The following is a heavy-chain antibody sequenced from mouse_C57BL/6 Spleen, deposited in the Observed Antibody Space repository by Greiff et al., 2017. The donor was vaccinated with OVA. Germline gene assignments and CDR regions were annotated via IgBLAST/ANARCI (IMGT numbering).Heavy chain of an antibody. V-gene: IGHV1-50*01. CDR3: AWRSSLDD. CDR2: IDPSDSST. Sequence: QVQLQQSGAELVKPGASVKLSCKASGYTFTSYWMQWVKQRPGQGLEWIGEIDPSDSSTNYNQKFKGQATLTVDTSSSTAYMQLSSLTSEDAAVYYCAWRSSLDDWGQGTTLTVAS. CDR1: GYTFTSYW. D-gene: IGHD1-1*01. J-gene: IGHJ2*01.